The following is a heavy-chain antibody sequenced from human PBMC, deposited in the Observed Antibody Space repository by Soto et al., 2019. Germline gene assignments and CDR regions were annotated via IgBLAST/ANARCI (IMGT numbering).Heavy chain of an antibody. CDR2: INTGNGNT. D-gene: IGHD5-12*01. CDR3: ARAISGSVP. J-gene: IGHJ5*02. V-gene: IGHV1-3*04. CDR1: GITSTTYA. Sequence: QVQLVQSGAEVKKPGASVKVSCKASGITSTTYAIHWVRQAPGHGLEWMGWINTGNGNTRYSQRFLGRVSLPTDTSTSTASRDMSGLISEDKAVYSCARAISGSVPGGQGALITVSP.